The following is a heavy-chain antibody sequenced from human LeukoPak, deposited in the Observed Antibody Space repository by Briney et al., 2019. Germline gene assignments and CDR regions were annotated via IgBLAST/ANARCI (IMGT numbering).Heavy chain of an antibody. CDR1: GYTFTTYN. D-gene: IGHD5-18*01. J-gene: IGHJ4*02. V-gene: IGHV1-18*01. CDR2: ISGYNGNT. Sequence: ASVKVSCKASGYTFTTYNINWVRQAPGQGLEWMGWISGYNGNTNYAQKLQGRVTMTTDTSTSTAYMELRSLRSDDTAVYYCAREGYSYGIFDYWGQGTLVTVSS. CDR3: AREGYSYGIFDY.